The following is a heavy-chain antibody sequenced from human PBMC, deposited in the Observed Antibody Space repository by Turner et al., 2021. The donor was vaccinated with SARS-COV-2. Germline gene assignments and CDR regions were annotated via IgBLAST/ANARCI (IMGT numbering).Heavy chain of an antibody. J-gene: IGHJ4*02. D-gene: IGHD3-10*01. CDR2: ISYDGSNK. Sequence: QVQLVESGGGVVQPGRSLRLSCAASGFTFSSYVMHWVRQAPGKGLEWVAVISYDGSNKYYADSVKGRFTISRDNSKNTLYLQMNSLRAEDTAVYYCARDSGDFDYWGREPWSPSPQ. CDR3: ARDSGDFDY. CDR1: GFTFSSYV. V-gene: IGHV3-30-3*01.